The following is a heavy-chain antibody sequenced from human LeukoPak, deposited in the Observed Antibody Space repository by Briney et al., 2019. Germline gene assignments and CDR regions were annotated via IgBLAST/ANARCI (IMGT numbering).Heavy chain of an antibody. V-gene: IGHV4-34*01. CDR3: ARVGGLRIAVAGRLDY. J-gene: IGHJ4*02. D-gene: IGHD6-19*01. Sequence: SETLSLTCAVYGGSFSGYYWSWIRQPPGKGLEWVGEINHSGSTNYNPSLKSRVTISVDTSKNHFSLKLSSVTAADTAVYYCARVGGLRIAVAGRLDYWGQGTLVTVSS. CDR2: INHSGST. CDR1: GGSFSGYY.